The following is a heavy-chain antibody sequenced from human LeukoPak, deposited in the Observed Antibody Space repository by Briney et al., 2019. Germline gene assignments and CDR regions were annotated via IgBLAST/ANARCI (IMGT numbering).Heavy chain of an antibody. CDR3: ARVVAAVADDGVYGEPRPPRGLAFDI. D-gene: IGHD6-19*01. CDR2: INHSGST. Sequence: SETLSLTCAVYGGSFSGYYWSWIRQPPGKGLEWIGEINHSGSTNYNPSLKSRVTMSVDTSKHQFSLKLSSVTAADTAVYYSARVVAAVADDGVYGEPRPPRGLAFDIWGQGTMVTVSS. J-gene: IGHJ3*02. CDR1: GGSFSGYY. V-gene: IGHV4-34*01.